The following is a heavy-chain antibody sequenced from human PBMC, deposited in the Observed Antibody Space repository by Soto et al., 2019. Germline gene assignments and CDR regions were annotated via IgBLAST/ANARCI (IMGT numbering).Heavy chain of an antibody. V-gene: IGHV3-33*01. CDR1: GSTFRSYA. CDR3: ARIGEGMITF. CDR2: IGHDGSNT. D-gene: IGHD3-16*01. Sequence: QVQLVESGGGVVQPGRSLRLSCAASGSTFRSYAMHWVRQAPGKGLEWVAIIGHDGSNTYYVDSVKGRFTISRDNPKNTLYLQMNSLRAEDTAVYYCARIGEGMITFWSQGTLVTVSS. J-gene: IGHJ4*02.